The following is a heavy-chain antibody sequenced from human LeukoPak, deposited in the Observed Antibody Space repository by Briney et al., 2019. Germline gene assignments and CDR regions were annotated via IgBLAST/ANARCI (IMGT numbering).Heavy chain of an antibody. D-gene: IGHD5-18*01. J-gene: IGHJ4*02. CDR2: IHYSGKT. CDR3: AREGSNQAMVSWD. V-gene: IGHV4-59*01. Sequence: SETLSLTCTVSGRSIRSYYWIWIRQPPGKGLEWIGYIHYSGKTNYNPSLRSRVTISMDASNNQFSLNLSSVIAADTAVYSCAREGSNQAMVSWDWGQGTLVTVSS. CDR1: GRSIRSYY.